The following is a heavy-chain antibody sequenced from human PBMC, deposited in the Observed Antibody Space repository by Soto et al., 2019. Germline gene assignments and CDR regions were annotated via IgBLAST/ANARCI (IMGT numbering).Heavy chain of an antibody. V-gene: IGHV1-18*01. CDR1: GYTFTSYA. D-gene: IGHD3-10*01. J-gene: IGHJ4*02. CDR2: ISAYNGNT. CDR3: ARGWFGEFVDYFDY. Sequence: QVQLVQSGAEVKKPGASVKVSCKASGYTFTSYAISWVRQAPGQGLEWMGWISAYNGNTNYAQKVQGRVTMTTVTXXSTAYMELRSLRSDDTAVYYCARGWFGEFVDYFDYWGKGTLVTVSS.